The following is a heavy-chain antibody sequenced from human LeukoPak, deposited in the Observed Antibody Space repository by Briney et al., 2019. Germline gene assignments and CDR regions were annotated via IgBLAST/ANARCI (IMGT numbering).Heavy chain of an antibody. CDR2: VNPHNGAT. J-gene: IGHJ6*02. V-gene: IGHV1-2*02. CDR1: GYTFNAYY. CDR3: AIDYHYFGMDV. Sequence: ASVRASFKASGYTFNAYYVHWVRLAPGEGLEWMGWVNPHNGATSYSQKFQDRVTMTGDTSINTAYLELNRLGSDDSAIYYCAIDYHYFGMDVWGQGTTVTVSS.